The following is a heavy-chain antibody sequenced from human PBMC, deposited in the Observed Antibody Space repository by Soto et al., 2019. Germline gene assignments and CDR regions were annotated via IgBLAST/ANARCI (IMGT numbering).Heavy chain of an antibody. V-gene: IGHV1-8*01. D-gene: IGHD3-3*01. CDR3: AREKSAWFDP. CDR1: GYTFTSYD. J-gene: IGHJ5*02. CDR2: MNPNSGNT. Sequence: QVQLVQSGAEVKKPGASVKVACKASGYTFTSYDSNWVRQATGQGLEWMGWMNPNSGNTVYAEKFQGRVTMTRNTSISTAYMELSSLRFEDTAVYYCAREKSAWFDPWGQGTLVTVSS.